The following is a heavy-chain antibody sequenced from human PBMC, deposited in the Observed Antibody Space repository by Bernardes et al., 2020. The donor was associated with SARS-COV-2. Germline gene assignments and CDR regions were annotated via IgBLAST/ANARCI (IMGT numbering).Heavy chain of an antibody. CDR3: AKDIKNSGWYPIDS. V-gene: IGHV3-30*18. CDR2: ISYDGNHK. J-gene: IGHJ4*02. Sequence: GGSLRLFCGASGVAFSSFGMHWVRQAPGKGLDWVALISYDGNHKYYGDSVKGRFTISRDNSKNTLNLQMNSLRVDDTAIYYCAKDIKNSGWYPIDSWGQGTLVTVSS. CDR1: GVAFSSFG. D-gene: IGHD6-19*01.